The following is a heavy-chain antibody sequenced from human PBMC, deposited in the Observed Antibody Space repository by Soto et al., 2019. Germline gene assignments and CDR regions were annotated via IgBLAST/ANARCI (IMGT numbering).Heavy chain of an antibody. CDR2: IYYSGST. CDR3: ARHTPAISISDH. J-gene: IGHJ4*02. CDR1: GGSISSSSYY. Sequence: QLQLQESGPGLVKPSETLSLTCTVSGGSISSSSYYWGWIRQPPGKGLEWIGSIYYSGSTYYNPSLKSRLXXXVXXSKPQFSLKLSSVTAADTAVYYCARHTPAISISDHWGQGTLVTVSS. V-gene: IGHV4-39*01. D-gene: IGHD2-15*01.